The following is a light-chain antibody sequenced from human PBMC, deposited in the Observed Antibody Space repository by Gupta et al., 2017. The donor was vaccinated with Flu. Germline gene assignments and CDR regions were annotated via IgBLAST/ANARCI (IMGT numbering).Light chain of an antibody. CDR2: DAS. J-gene: IGKJ1*01. CDR3: QQYDGSPWT. V-gene: IGKV3-20*01. Sequence: ERATLSCRASQSVSSSNLAWYQQKPGQAPRLRIYDASTRATGIPDRFSDSGSGTDFTLTISRLEPEDFAMYYCQQYDGSPWTFGQGTKVEIK. CDR1: QSVSSSN.